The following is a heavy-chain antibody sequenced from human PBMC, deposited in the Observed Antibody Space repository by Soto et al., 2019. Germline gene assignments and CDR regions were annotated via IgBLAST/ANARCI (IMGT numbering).Heavy chain of an antibody. Sequence: VQLVESGGGLVEPGGSLRLSCAASGFIVSNAWMSWVRQAPGKGLELVGRIKKNADGGTTVYAAPVEGRFTISRDDSKNTLFLQMNSLRPEDIAVYYCTTNPVGYRYFDYWGQGTLVTVSS. CDR3: TTNPVGYRYFDY. CDR1: GFIVSNAW. D-gene: IGHD5-18*01. V-gene: IGHV3-15*01. CDR2: IKKNADGGTT. J-gene: IGHJ4*02.